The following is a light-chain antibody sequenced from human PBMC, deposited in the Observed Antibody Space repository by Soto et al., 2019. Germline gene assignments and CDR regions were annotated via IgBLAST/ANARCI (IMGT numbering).Light chain of an antibody. CDR3: SSYTTSSDYV. CDR2: EVS. J-gene: IGLJ1*01. Sequence: QSVLTQPASVSGSPGQSITISCTGTSSDVGSYNFVSWYQQLPGKAPKLMIYEVSSRPSGVSNRFSGSKSGNTASLTISGLQAEDEADYYCSSYTTSSDYVFGSGTKVTVL. CDR1: SSDVGSYNF. V-gene: IGLV2-14*01.